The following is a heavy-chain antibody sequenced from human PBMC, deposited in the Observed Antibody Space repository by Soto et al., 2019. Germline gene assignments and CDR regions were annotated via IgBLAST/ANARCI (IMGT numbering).Heavy chain of an antibody. D-gene: IGHD6-19*01. CDR2: ISYERSNK. J-gene: IGHJ4*02. Sequence: QVQLVESGGGVVQPGRSLRLSCAASGFTFSNYAIHWVRQAPGKGMERVAAISYERSNKYYADSVNGPLTISRDNSKSTLYPQVNSLRAGATAVYYCVRGTSSGWYDFDDWGQGTLVTVPS. CDR3: VRGTSSGWYDFDD. V-gene: IGHV3-30*14. CDR1: GFTFSNYA.